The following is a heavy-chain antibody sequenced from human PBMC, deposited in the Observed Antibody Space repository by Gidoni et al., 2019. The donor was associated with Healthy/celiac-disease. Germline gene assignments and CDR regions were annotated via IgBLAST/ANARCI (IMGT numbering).Heavy chain of an antibody. CDR1: GFTFGDYA. V-gene: IGHV3-49*03. Sequence: EMQLVESGGGLVQPGRSLRLSCTASGFTFGDYAMSCFRQAPGKGLEWVGFIRSKAYGGTTEYAASVKGRFTISRDDSKSIAYLQMNSLKTEDTAVYYCTRVKYSSGWYGDYWGQGTLVTVSS. D-gene: IGHD6-19*01. CDR2: IRSKAYGGTT. CDR3: TRVKYSSGWYGDY. J-gene: IGHJ4*02.